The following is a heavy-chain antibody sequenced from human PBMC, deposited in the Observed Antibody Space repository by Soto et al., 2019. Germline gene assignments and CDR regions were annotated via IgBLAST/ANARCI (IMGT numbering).Heavy chain of an antibody. CDR2: INPNSGGT. D-gene: IGHD3-10*01. J-gene: IGHJ4*02. CDR3: ARYPSGITMVRGVLDY. Sequence: ASVKVSCKASGYTFTGYYMHWVRQAPGQGLEWMGWINPNSGGTNYAQKFQGWVTMTRDTSISTAYMELSRLRSDDTAVYYCARYPSGITMVRGVLDYWGQGTLVTVSS. V-gene: IGHV1-2*04. CDR1: GYTFTGYY.